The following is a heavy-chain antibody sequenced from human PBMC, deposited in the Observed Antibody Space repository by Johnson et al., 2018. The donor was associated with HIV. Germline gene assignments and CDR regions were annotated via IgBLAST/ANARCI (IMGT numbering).Heavy chain of an antibody. CDR1: RSSFSTYW. CDR2: IRQDGNEI. CDR3: ARDVYAGAHEN. J-gene: IGHJ3*01. V-gene: IGHV3-7*05. D-gene: IGHD5/OR15-5a*01. Sequence: MLLVESGGGLVQPGGSLKLSCAASRSSFSTYWMAWVRQAPGKRLEWLTNIRQDGNEINYADSVKGRFTISRENAKNSLYLQMNSLRAEDTAVYYCARDVYAGAHENWGQGTRVTVSS.